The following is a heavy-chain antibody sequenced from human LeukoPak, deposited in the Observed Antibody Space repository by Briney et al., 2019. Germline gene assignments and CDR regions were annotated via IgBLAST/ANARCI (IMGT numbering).Heavy chain of an antibody. Sequence: SVKVSCKASGGTFSSYAISWVRQAPGQGLEWMGGIIPISGTANYAQKFQGSVTITTDESTSTAYMELSSLRSEDTAVYYCARGEWELTSIDYWGQGTLVTVS. CDR2: IIPISGTA. CDR1: GGTFSSYA. D-gene: IGHD1-26*01. J-gene: IGHJ4*02. V-gene: IGHV1-69*05. CDR3: ARGEWELTSIDY.